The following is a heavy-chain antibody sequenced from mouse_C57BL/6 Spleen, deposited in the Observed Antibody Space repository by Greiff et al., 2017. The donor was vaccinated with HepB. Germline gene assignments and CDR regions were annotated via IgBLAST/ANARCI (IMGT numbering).Heavy chain of an antibody. CDR1: GYTFTDYY. Sequence: EVQLQQSGPELVKPGASVKISCKASGYTFTDYYMNWVKQSHGKSLEWIGDINPNNGGTSYNQKFKGKATLTVDKSSSTAYMELRSLTSEDSAGYYCARELYYDYGYAMDYWGQGTSVTVSS. J-gene: IGHJ4*01. V-gene: IGHV1-26*01. CDR2: INPNNGGT. D-gene: IGHD2-4*01. CDR3: ARELYYDYGYAMDY.